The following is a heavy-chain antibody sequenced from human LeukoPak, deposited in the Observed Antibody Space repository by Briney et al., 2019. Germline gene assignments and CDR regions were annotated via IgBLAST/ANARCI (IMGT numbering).Heavy chain of an antibody. Sequence: SQTLSLTCTVSGGSISNNGYYWSWIRHPPGKALEWIGHIYYTGSTYYNPSLKSRVTISVDTSKNQFSLKLSSVTAADTAVYYCARSRYYYGSGSYDYWGQGTLVTVSS. V-gene: IGHV4-30-2*01. CDR3: ARSRYYYGSGSYDY. CDR1: GGSISNNGYY. CDR2: IYYTGST. D-gene: IGHD3-10*01. J-gene: IGHJ4*02.